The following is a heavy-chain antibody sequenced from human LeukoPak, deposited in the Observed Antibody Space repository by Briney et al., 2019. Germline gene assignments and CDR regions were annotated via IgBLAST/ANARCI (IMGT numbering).Heavy chain of an antibody. CDR3: ARDLNYDSSGYFDY. J-gene: IGHJ4*02. CDR2: ISYDGSNE. V-gene: IGHV3-30*03. CDR1: GISLNRFA. Sequence: GGSLRLSCTASGISLNRFAIHWVRQAPGKGLEWVTVISYDGSNEYYTDSVRGRFTISRDNSKNTVYLQMNSLRVEDTAVYYCARDLNYDSSGYFDYWGQGTLVTVSS. D-gene: IGHD3-22*01.